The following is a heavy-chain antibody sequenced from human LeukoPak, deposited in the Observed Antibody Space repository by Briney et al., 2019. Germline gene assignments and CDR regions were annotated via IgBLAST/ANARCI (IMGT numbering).Heavy chain of an antibody. CDR3: AKVPRSGWNWYFDL. J-gene: IGHJ2*01. V-gene: IGHV3-21*04. CDR1: GFTFSSYS. CDR2: ISSSSSYI. Sequence: GGSLRLSCAASGFTFSSYSMNWVRQAPGKGLEWVSSISSSSSYIYYADSVKGRFTISRDNAKNSLYLQMNSLRAEDTALYYCAKVPRSGWNWYFDLWGRGTLVTVS. D-gene: IGHD6-19*01.